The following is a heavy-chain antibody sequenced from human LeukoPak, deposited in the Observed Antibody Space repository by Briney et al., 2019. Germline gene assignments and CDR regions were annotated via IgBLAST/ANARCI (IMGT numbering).Heavy chain of an antibody. V-gene: IGHV4-39*01. CDR1: GGSISSSRYY. Sequence: SETLSLTCTVSGGSISSSRYYWGWIRQPPGKGLEWIGNINYSGSTYYSPSLKGRVTISVDTSKNQFSLKLSSVTAADTAVYYCARLTTPERVVAATFGGWFDPWGQGTLVTVSS. CDR2: INYSGST. J-gene: IGHJ5*02. D-gene: IGHD2-15*01. CDR3: ARLTTPERVVAATFGGWFDP.